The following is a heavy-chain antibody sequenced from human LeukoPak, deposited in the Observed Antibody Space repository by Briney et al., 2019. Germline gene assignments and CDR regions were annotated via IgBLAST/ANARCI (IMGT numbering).Heavy chain of an antibody. CDR2: IKQDGSEK. J-gene: IGHJ4*02. Sequence: GGSLRLSCAASGFTFSSYWMSWVRQAPGKGLEWVANIKQDGSEKYYVDSVKGRFTISRDNAKNSLYLQMNSLRAEDTAVYYCARGGDDYGDPTGGYYFDYWGQGTLVTVSS. V-gene: IGHV3-7*03. CDR1: GFTFSSYW. D-gene: IGHD4-17*01. CDR3: ARGGDDYGDPTGGYYFDY.